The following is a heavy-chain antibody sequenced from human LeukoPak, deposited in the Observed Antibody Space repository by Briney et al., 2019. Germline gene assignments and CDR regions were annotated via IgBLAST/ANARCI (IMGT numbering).Heavy chain of an antibody. V-gene: IGHV3-13*01. Sequence: GGSLRLSCAASGFTFSSYDMHWVRQATGKGLEWVSAIGTAGDTYYPGSVKGRFTISRENAKNSLYLQMNSLRAGDTAVYYCAREKDTGDFDYWGQGTLVTVSS. CDR3: AREKDTGDFDY. CDR1: GFTFSSYD. CDR2: IGTAGDT. J-gene: IGHJ4*02. D-gene: IGHD5-18*01.